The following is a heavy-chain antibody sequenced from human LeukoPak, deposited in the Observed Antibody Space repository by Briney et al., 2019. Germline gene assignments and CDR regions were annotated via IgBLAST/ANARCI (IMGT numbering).Heavy chain of an antibody. V-gene: IGHV3-21*01. J-gene: IGHJ5*02. D-gene: IGHD2-21*02. Sequence: GGSLRLSCAASGFTFSSYAMSWVRQAPGKGLEWVASISSSSNYIYYVDSVKGRFTISRDNAKNSLYLQMNSLRAEDTAVYYCAKDEAIVVVTASYNWFDPWGQGTLVTVSS. CDR2: ISSSSNYI. CDR1: GFTFSSYA. CDR3: AKDEAIVVVTASYNWFDP.